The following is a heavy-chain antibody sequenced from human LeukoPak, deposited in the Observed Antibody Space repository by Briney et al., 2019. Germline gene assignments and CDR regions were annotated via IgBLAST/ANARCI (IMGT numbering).Heavy chain of an antibody. D-gene: IGHD3-3*01. V-gene: IGHV3-30-3*01. CDR3: ARDQVLRRMDV. Sequence: GGSLRLSCAASGFTFSSYAMHWVRQAPGKGLEWVAVISYDGSNKYYADSVKGRFTISRDNSKNTLYLQMNSLRAEDTAVYYCARDQVLRRMDVWAKGPRSPSP. J-gene: IGHJ6*03. CDR1: GFTFSSYA. CDR2: ISYDGSNK.